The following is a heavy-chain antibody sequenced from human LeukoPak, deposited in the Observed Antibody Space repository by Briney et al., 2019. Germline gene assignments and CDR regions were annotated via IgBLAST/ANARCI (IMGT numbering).Heavy chain of an antibody. D-gene: IGHD6-6*01. CDR2: IYTSGST. CDR1: GGSISSYY. V-gene: IGHV4-4*09. Sequence: PSETLSLTCTVSGGSISSYYWSWIRQPPGKGLEWIGYIYTSGSTNYNPSLKSRVTISVDTSKNQFSLKLSSVTAADTAVYYCARTNSSSPNYFDYWGQGTLVTVSS. CDR3: ARTNSSSPNYFDY. J-gene: IGHJ4*02.